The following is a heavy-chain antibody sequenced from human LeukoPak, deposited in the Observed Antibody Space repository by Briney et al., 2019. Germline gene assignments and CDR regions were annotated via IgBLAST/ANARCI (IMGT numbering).Heavy chain of an antibody. D-gene: IGHD6-13*01. CDR2: ISSSSFKI. CDR1: EFTFVRYA. CDR3: VRDPSYGSSWYYYMDV. J-gene: IGHJ6*03. Sequence: GGSLRLSCAASEFTFVRYAMNWVRQAPGKGLEWVSYISSSSFKIGYADSVKGRFTISRDNSKNSLYLQMDSLRVEDAAVYYCVRDPSYGSSWYYYMDVWGKGTTVTVSS. V-gene: IGHV3-48*04.